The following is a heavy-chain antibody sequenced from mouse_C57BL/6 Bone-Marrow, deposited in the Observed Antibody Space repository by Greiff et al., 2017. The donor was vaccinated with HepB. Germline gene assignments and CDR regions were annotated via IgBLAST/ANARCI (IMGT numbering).Heavy chain of an antibody. J-gene: IGHJ3*01. CDR3: ARGVGGTWFAY. V-gene: IGHV3-6*01. D-gene: IGHD1-1*01. Sequence: VQLQQSGPGLVKPSQSLSLTCSVTGYSITSGYYWNWIRQFPGNKLEWMGYISYDGSNNYNPSLKNRISITRDTSKNQFFLKLNSVTTEDTATYYCARGVGGTWFAYWGQGTLVTVSA. CDR1: GYSITSGYY. CDR2: ISYDGSN.